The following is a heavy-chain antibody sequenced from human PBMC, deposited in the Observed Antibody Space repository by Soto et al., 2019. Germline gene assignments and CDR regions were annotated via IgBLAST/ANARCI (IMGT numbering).Heavy chain of an antibody. CDR3: ARAPESTGTTFDY. Sequence: QVQLVESGGGVVQPGRSLRLSCAASGFTFSSYGMHWVRQAPGKGLEWVAVIWYDGSNKYYADSVKGRFTISRDNSKNTLYLQMNSLRAEDTAVYYCARAPESTGTTFDYWGQGNLVTVSS. V-gene: IGHV3-33*01. CDR1: GFTFSSYG. CDR2: IWYDGSNK. J-gene: IGHJ4*02. D-gene: IGHD1-1*01.